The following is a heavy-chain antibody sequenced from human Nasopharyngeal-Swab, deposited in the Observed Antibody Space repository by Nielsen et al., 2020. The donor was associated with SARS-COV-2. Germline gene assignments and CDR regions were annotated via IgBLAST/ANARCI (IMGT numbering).Heavy chain of an antibody. Sequence: SETLSLTCAVYGGSFSGYYWSWIRQPPGKGLEWIGYIYYSGSTNYNPSLKSRVTISVDTSKNQFSLKLSSVTAAGTAVYYCARDESGRFDYWGQGTLVTVSS. V-gene: IGHV4-59*01. D-gene: IGHD3-3*01. CDR3: ARDESGRFDY. CDR2: IYYSGST. J-gene: IGHJ4*02. CDR1: GGSFSGYY.